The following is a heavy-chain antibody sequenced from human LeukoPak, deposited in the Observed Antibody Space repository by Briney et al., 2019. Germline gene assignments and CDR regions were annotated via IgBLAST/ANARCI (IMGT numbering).Heavy chain of an antibody. CDR1: GGSFSGYY. CDR3: ARALAAANDY. D-gene: IGHD6-13*01. CDR2: INHSGST. J-gene: IGHJ4*02. Sequence: SETLSLTCTVYGGSFSGYYWSWIRQPPGKGLEWIGEINHSGSTNYNPSLKSRVTISVDTSKNQFSLKLSSVTAADTAVYYCARALAAANDYWGQGTLVTVSS. V-gene: IGHV4-34*01.